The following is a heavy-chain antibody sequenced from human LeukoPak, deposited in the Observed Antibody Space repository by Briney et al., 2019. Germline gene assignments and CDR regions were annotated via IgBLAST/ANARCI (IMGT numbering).Heavy chain of an antibody. Sequence: PGGSLRLSCADSGFTFSSYAMHWVRQAPGKGLEWVAVIIYDGSNKYYADSVKGRFTISRDNSKNTLYLQMNSLGGEDTAVYYCARGPMFGRTPNQLRGFNYWGQGTLVIVSS. J-gene: IGHJ4*02. CDR3: ARGPMFGRTPNQLRGFNY. CDR1: GFTFSSYA. V-gene: IGHV3-30*04. D-gene: IGHD3-10*02. CDR2: IIYDGSNK.